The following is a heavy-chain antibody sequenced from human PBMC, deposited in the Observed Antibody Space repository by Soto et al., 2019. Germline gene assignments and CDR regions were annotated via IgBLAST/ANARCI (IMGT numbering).Heavy chain of an antibody. CDR3: ARSEVVVIRLDF. Sequence: QVQLQESGPGLVKPSQTLSLTCNVSGGSISRGGYLWSWIRQHPGKGLEWIGFISYNGRTSYNPSLKSRVTISADTSKYQISLELNSVTAADTAMYYCARSEVVVIRLDFWGQGTPVTVSS. CDR1: GGSISRGGYL. V-gene: IGHV4-31*03. CDR2: ISYNGRT. D-gene: IGHD3-22*01. J-gene: IGHJ4*02.